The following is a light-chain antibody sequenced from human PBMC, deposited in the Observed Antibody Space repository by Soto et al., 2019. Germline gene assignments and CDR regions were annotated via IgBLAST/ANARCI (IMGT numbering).Light chain of an antibody. Sequence: QSVLTQPPSASGTPGQRVTMSCSGGSSNIGNNYAYWYQQLPGTAPKLLIYRNDQRPSGVPDRFSGSKSGTSASLAISGLRSDDEADYYCAAWDDSLGGLFGGGTKLTVL. CDR3: AAWDDSLGGL. V-gene: IGLV1-47*01. CDR2: RND. CDR1: SSNIGNNY. J-gene: IGLJ3*02.